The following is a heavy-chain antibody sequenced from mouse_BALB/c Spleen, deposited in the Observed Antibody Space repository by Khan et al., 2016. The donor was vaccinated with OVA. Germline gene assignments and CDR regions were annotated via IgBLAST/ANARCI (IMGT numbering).Heavy chain of an antibody. CDR1: GYTFINYW. D-gene: IGHD1-1*01. CDR3: ARRGLRWDFDY. Sequence: QVQLQQSGAELAKPGASVKMSCKASGYTFINYWILWVKQRPGQGLEWIGYINPSTGYTEYTQNFKDKATLTADKSYSTAYMQLSSLTSEDSAVEYCARRGLRWDFDYWGQGTTLTVSS. CDR2: INPSTGYT. J-gene: IGHJ2*01. V-gene: IGHV1-7*01.